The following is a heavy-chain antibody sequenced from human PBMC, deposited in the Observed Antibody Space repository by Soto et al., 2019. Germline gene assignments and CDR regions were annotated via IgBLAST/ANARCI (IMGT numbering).Heavy chain of an antibody. D-gene: IGHD4-4*01. CDR1: GFIFGGYG. Sequence: SLRLSCTASGFIFGGYGMSWFRQAPGKGLEWVGFIRSKAYGGTTEYAAAVKGRFTISRDDSKSIAYLQMNSLRTEDTAVYYCSRVPDYRNYVYYGLDVWGQGATVTVS. J-gene: IGHJ6*02. CDR3: SRVPDYRNYVYYGLDV. V-gene: IGHV3-49*03. CDR2: IRSKAYGGTT.